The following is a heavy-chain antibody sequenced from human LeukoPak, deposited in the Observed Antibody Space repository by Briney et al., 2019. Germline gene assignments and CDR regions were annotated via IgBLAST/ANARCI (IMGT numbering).Heavy chain of an antibody. Sequence: PSETLSLTCTVSGGSISSGDYYWRWIRQPPGKGLEWIGYIYYSGSTYYNPSLKSRVTISVDTSKNQFSLKLSSVNAAETAVYYGARDHCSGGSCYGSDAFDIWGQGTMVTVSS. V-gene: IGHV4-30-4*02. J-gene: IGHJ3*02. D-gene: IGHD2-15*01. CDR1: GGSISSGDYY. CDR2: IYYSGST. CDR3: ARDHCSGGSCYGSDAFDI.